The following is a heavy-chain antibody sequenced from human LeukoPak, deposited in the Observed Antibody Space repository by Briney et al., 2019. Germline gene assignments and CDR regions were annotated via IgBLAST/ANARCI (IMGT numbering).Heavy chain of an antibody. Sequence: ASVKVSCKASGYTFTGYYMPWVRQAPGQGLEWMGRINPNSGGTNYAQKFQGRVTMTRDTSISTAYMELSRLRSDDTAVYYCARHPRDIVVVPAAMETTNWFDPWGQGTLVTVSS. D-gene: IGHD2-2*01. CDR2: INPNSGGT. V-gene: IGHV1-2*06. CDR1: GYTFTGYY. J-gene: IGHJ5*02. CDR3: ARHPRDIVVVPAAMETTNWFDP.